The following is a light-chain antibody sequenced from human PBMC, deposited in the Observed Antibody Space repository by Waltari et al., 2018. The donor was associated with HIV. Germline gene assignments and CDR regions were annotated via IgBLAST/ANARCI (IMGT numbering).Light chain of an antibody. CDR1: QSIDTF. J-gene: IGKJ1*01. CDR2: GAS. CDR3: LQSYSALWT. Sequence: DIQMTQSPSSLSASVGDRVSITCRASQSIDTFLNWYQQKPGKAPKLLIYGASTLQSGVPSRFRGSGSGTDFTLTVSSRHPEDFSTYFCLQSYSALWTFGQGTKVEIK. V-gene: IGKV1-39*01.